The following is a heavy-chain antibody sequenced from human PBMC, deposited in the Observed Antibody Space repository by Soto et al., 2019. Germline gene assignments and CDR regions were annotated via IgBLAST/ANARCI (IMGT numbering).Heavy chain of an antibody. CDR1: GFTLSSYW. V-gene: IGHV3-33*08. J-gene: IGHJ6*02. CDR3: AREGRSSDYYGMDV. CDR2: IWYDGSNK. Sequence: VQLVESGGGLVQPGGSLRLSCAASGFTLSSYWMHWVRQVPGKGLEWVAVIWYDGSNKYYADSVKGRFTISRDNSKNTLYLQMNSLRAEDTAVYYCAREGRSSDYYGMDVWGQGTTVTVSS.